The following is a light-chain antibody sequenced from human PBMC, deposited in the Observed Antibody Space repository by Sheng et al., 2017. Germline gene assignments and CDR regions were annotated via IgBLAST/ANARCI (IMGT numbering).Light chain of an antibody. CDR3: QAWDTGIQV. CDR2: VNSDGSH. CDR1: SGYNTYS. Sequence: QLVLTQSPSASASLGASVKLTCTLSSGYNTYSIAWHQQQSVKGPRYLMRVNSDGSHRKGDGVPDRFSASSSGTERYLLISSLHSEDEADYFCQAWDTGIQVFGGGTKLTVL. J-gene: IGLJ3*02. V-gene: IGLV4-69*01.